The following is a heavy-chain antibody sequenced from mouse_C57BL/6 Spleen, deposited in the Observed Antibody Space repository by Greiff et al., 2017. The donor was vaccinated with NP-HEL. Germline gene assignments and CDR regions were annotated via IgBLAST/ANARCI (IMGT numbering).Heavy chain of an antibody. CDR1: GFTFSSYG. J-gene: IGHJ4*01. V-gene: IGHV5-6*01. Sequence: VQLKESGGDLVKPGGSLKLSCAASGFTFSSYGMSWVRQTPDKRLEWVATISSGGSYTYYPDSVKGRFTISRDNAKNTLYLQMSSLKSEDTAMYYCARHDDYDAMDYWGQGTSVTVSS. CDR3: ARHDDYDAMDY. CDR2: ISSGGSYT.